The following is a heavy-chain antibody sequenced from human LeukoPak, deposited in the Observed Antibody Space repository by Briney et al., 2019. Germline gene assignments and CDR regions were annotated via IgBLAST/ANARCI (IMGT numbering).Heavy chain of an antibody. CDR3: ARDLLYYYDSSGYPAFDY. D-gene: IGHD3-22*01. Sequence: GGSLRLSCVASGFTFSSYGMSWVRQAPGKGLEWVANIKQDGSEKYYVDSVKGRFTISRDNAKNSLYLQMNSLRAEDTAVYYCARDLLYYYDSSGYPAFDYWGQGTLVTVSS. V-gene: IGHV3-7*01. CDR1: GFTFSSYG. CDR2: IKQDGSEK. J-gene: IGHJ4*02.